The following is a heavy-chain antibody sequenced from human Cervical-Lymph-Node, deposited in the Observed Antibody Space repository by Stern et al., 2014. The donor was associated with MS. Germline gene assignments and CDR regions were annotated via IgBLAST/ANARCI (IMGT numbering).Heavy chain of an antibody. CDR2: TFSNEEK. J-gene: IGHJ5*02. Sequence: QITLKESGPVLVKPTETLTLTCTVSGFSLSNARMGVSWIRQPPGKALEWLAHTFSNEEKSYSTSLKSRLTISKDTSKSQVVLTMTNMDPVDTATYYCARSGVSVVPAALDRYNWFDPWGQGTLVTVSS. V-gene: IGHV2-26*01. CDR1: GFSLSNARMG. CDR3: ARSGVSVVPAALDRYNWFDP. D-gene: IGHD2-2*01.